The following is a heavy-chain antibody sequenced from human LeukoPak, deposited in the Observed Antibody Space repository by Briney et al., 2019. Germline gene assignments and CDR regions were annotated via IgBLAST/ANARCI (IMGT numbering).Heavy chain of an antibody. Sequence: PSQTLSLTCPVSGGSISSGSYYWSWLRQPAGKGLEWIGRIYTSGSTNYNPSLKSRVTVSVDTSKNPFSLKLSSVTAADTAVYYCARVIAVAGSNWFDPWGQGTLVTVSS. D-gene: IGHD6-19*01. V-gene: IGHV4-61*02. J-gene: IGHJ5*02. CDR1: GGSISSGSYY. CDR3: ARVIAVAGSNWFDP. CDR2: IYTSGST.